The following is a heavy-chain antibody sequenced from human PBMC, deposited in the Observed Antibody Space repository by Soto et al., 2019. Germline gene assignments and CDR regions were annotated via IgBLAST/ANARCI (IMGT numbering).Heavy chain of an antibody. J-gene: IGHJ4*02. CDR3: ARDSPGFYFDS. Sequence: SETLYLTCTVSGGSITSGGYYWNWIRQNPGKGLEWIGYIHYSGYTYYNPSLKSRVIISVDTSKNQFSLKLSSVTAADTAVYYCARDSPGFYFDSWGLGSLVTVSS. V-gene: IGHV4-31*03. CDR1: GGSITSGGYY. CDR2: IHYSGYT. D-gene: IGHD3-3*01.